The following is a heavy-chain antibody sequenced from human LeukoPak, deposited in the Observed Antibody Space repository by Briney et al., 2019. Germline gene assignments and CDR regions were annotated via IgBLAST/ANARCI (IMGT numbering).Heavy chain of an antibody. Sequence: PGGSLRLSCAASGFTFSSYWMSWVRQAPGKGLEWVANIKQDGSEKYYVDSVKGRFTISRDNSMNTLYLQMNSLRAEDTAVYYCARGIAKTTLNAFDLWGQGTMVTVSS. CDR3: ARGIAKTTLNAFDL. J-gene: IGHJ3*01. CDR1: GFTFSSYW. CDR2: IKQDGSEK. D-gene: IGHD4-11*01. V-gene: IGHV3-7*01.